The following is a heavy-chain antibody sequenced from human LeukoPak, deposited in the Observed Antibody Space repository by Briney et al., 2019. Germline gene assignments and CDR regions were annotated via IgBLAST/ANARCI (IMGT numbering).Heavy chain of an antibody. V-gene: IGHV1-18*01. CDR3: ARGPRFTYYYGSGSYWFDP. D-gene: IGHD3-10*01. CDR2: ISAYSGNT. J-gene: IGHJ5*02. CDR1: GYTFTSYG. Sequence: ASVEVSCKASGYTFTSYGISWVRQAPGQGLEWMGWISAYSGNTNYAQKFQGRVTMTRNTSISTAYMELSSLRSEDTAVYYCARGPRFTYYYGSGSYWFDPWGQGTLVTVSS.